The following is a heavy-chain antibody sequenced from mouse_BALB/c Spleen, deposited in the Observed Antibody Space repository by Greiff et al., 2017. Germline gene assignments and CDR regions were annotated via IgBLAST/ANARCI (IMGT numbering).Heavy chain of an antibody. CDR3: ASPYDYDGYWYFDV. D-gene: IGHD2-4*01. V-gene: IGHV3-8*02. J-gene: IGHJ1*01. Sequence: VQLKESGPSLVKPSQTLSLTCSVTGDSITSGYWNWIRKFPGNKLEYMGYISYSGSTYYNPSLKSRISITRDTSKNQYYLQLNSVTTEDTATYYCASPYDYDGYWYFDVWGAGTTVTVSS. CDR2: ISYSGST. CDR1: GDSITSGY.